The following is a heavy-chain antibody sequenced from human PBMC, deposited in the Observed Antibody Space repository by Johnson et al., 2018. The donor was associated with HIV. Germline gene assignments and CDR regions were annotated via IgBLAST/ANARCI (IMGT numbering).Heavy chain of an antibody. J-gene: IGHJ3*02. CDR2: VWSDGNNK. CDR1: GFTFDDYG. D-gene: IGHD1-26*01. CDR3: ARGKYSGSFTSPDAFDI. Sequence: QMLLVESGGGVVQPGRSLRLSCAASGFTFDDYGMSWVRQAPGKGLEWVAVVWSDGNNKYYADSVKGRFTISRDNSKNTLYLQMNSLRADDTAVYYWARGKYSGSFTSPDAFDIWGQGTMVTVSS. V-gene: IGHV3-33*08.